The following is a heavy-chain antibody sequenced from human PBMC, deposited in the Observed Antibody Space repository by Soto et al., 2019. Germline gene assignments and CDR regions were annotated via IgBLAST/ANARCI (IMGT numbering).Heavy chain of an antibody. Sequence: PGGSLRLSCAAYGFTFSSYEMNWVRQAPGKGLEWVSYISSSGSTIYYADSVKGRFTISRDNAKNSLYLQMNSLRAEDTAVYYCARVWTTVTHWVDYFDYWGQGALVTVSS. J-gene: IGHJ4*02. CDR1: GFTFSSYE. V-gene: IGHV3-48*03. D-gene: IGHD4-4*01. CDR3: ARVWTTVTHWVDYFDY. CDR2: ISSSGSTI.